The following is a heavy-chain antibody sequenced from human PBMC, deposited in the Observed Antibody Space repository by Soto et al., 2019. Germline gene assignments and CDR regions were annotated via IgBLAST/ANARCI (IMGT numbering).Heavy chain of an antibody. V-gene: IGHV4-31*11. CDR3: ARGLYTSSTSYFDY. D-gene: IGHD6-6*01. CDR2: TYYSGST. Sequence: PSETLSLTCAVSGGSINSGGHYWSGIRHHPGKGLEWIGYTYYSGSTYYNPSLQSRVTISLDTSKSHFSLKLSSMTAADTAVYYCARGLYTSSTSYFDYWGQETLVTVSS. CDR1: GGSINSGGHY. J-gene: IGHJ4*02.